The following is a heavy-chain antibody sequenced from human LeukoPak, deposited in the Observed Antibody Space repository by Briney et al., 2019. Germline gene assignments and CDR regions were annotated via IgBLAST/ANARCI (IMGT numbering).Heavy chain of an antibody. CDR2: IYYSGST. D-gene: IGHD2-8*02. V-gene: IGHV4-39*01. CDR1: GGSISIATYS. J-gene: IGHJ5*02. Sequence: SETLSLTCTVSGGSISIATYSWGWIRQPPGKGLEWIGNIYYSGSTNYNPSLKSRLTISVDTSKNQFSLKLSSVTAADTAVYHCARLRTGGTSYVRGDWFAPWGQGTLVPVSS. CDR3: ARLRTGGTSYVRGDWFAP.